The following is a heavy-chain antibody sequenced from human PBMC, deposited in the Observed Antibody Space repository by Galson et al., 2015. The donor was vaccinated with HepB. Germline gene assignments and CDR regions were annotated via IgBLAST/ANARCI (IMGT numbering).Heavy chain of an antibody. CDR3: ARGDSSGYYSIESDYYFDY. CDR2: IWYDGSNK. D-gene: IGHD3-22*01. V-gene: IGHV3-33*01. CDR1: GFTFSSYG. J-gene: IGHJ4*02. Sequence: SLRLSCEASGFTFSSYGMHWVRQAPGKGLEWVAVIWYDGSNKYYADYVKGRFTISRDNSKNTLYLQMNSLRAEDTAVYYCARGDSSGYYSIESDYYFDYWGQGTLVTVSS.